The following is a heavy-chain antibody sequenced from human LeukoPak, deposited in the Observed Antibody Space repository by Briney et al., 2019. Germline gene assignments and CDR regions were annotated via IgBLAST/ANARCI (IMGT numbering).Heavy chain of an antibody. Sequence: SETLSLTCAVSGYSISSGYYWGWIWQPPGKGLEWIGSIYHSGSTYYNPSLKSRVTISVDTSKNQFSLKLSSVTAADTAVYYCARHHLWFGEFQDAFDIWGQGTMVTVSS. V-gene: IGHV4-38-2*01. CDR1: GYSISSGYY. CDR2: IYHSGST. J-gene: IGHJ3*02. D-gene: IGHD3-10*01. CDR3: ARHHLWFGEFQDAFDI.